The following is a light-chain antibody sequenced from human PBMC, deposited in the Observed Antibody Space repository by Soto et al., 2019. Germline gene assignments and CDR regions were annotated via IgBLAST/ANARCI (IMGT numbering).Light chain of an antibody. V-gene: IGLV1-44*01. J-gene: IGLJ2*01. CDR2: GDN. CDR1: SSNMGSNS. Sequence: QSVLTQPPSASGTPGQRVTISCSGSSSNMGSNSVNWYQQLPGTAPKLLISGDNQRPSGVPDRFSGSKSGTSASLAITGLQSEDEADYYCAAWDGSLHHILFGGGTKLTVL. CDR3: AAWDGSLHHIL.